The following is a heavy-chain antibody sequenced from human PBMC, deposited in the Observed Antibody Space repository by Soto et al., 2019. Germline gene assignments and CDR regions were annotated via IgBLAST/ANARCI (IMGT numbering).Heavy chain of an antibody. J-gene: IGHJ5*02. CDR1: GGSISSGGYY. Sequence: SETLSLTCTVSGGSISSGGYYWSWIRQHPGKGLEWIGYIYYSGSTYYNPSLKSRVTISVDTSKNQFSLKLSSVTAADTAVYNCARSPPGFVVVVAATFWFDPWGQGTLVTVSS. CDR2: IYYSGST. V-gene: IGHV4-31*03. CDR3: ARSPPGFVVVVAATFWFDP. D-gene: IGHD2-15*01.